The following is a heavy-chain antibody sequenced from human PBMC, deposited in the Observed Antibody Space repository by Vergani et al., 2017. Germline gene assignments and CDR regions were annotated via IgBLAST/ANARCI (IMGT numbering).Heavy chain of an antibody. Sequence: QVQLVESGGGVVQPGRSLRLSCAASGFPFSAYVIHWVRQAPGKGLEWVAVISYDGSNKNYADSVKGRFTISRDNSKNTLYLQMDSLRAEDTAMYYCARALPTVVYFDCWGQGTLVTVSS. D-gene: IGHD4-23*01. CDR2: ISYDGSNK. CDR1: GFPFSAYV. CDR3: ARALPTVVYFDC. V-gene: IGHV3-30*04. J-gene: IGHJ4*02.